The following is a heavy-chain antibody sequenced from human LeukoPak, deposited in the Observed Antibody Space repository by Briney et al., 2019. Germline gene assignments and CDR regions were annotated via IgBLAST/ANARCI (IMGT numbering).Heavy chain of an antibody. V-gene: IGHV4-31*03. CDR1: GGSISSGGHY. J-gene: IGHJ5*02. Sequence: SSQTLSLTCTVSGGSISSGGHYWSWIRPPPGKRVEWIGYIHHNGNSYHNPSLKSRVTMSVDTSKNQFSLRLPSVTVADTAVYYWARVPVNLGGLSLDPWGRGTLVTVSS. D-gene: IGHD3-16*02. CDR3: ARVPVNLGGLSLDP. CDR2: IHHNGNS.